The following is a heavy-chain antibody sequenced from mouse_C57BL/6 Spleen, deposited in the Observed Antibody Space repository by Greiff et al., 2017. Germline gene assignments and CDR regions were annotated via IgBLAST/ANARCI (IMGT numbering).Heavy chain of an antibody. D-gene: IGHD4-1*01. CDR2: IWSGGST. Sequence: VKLMESGPGLVQPSQSLSITCTVSGFSLTSYGVHWVRESPGKGLEWLGVIWSGGSTDYNAAFISRLSISKDNSKSQVFFKMNSLQADDTAIYYCARNWPLTVTTFDYWGQGTTLTVSS. CDR1: GFSLTSYG. V-gene: IGHV2-2*01. J-gene: IGHJ2*01. CDR3: ARNWPLTVTTFDY.